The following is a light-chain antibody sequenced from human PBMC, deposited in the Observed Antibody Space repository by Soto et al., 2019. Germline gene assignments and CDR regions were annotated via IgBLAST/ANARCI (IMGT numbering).Light chain of an antibody. Sequence: QSVLTQPASVSGSPGQSIIISCTGISRSVDSYDFVSWYQQHPGKAPKLIIYEGTQRPSGVSNRFSGSKSDNAASLTISGLQAEDEADYYCQSYDSSLSALVFGGGTQLTVL. CDR1: SRSVDSYDF. CDR3: QSYDSSLSALV. CDR2: EGT. V-gene: IGLV2-14*02. J-gene: IGLJ2*01.